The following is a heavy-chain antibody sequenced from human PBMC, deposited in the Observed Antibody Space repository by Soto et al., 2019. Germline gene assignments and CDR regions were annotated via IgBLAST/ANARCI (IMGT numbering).Heavy chain of an antibody. Sequence: QVQLVESGGGVVQPGRSLRLSCAASGFTFSSYGMHWVRQAPGKGLEWVAVIWYDGSNKYYADSVKGRFTISRDNSKNTLYLQMNSLRAEDTAVYYCARDRAVAGTQYYYYYGMDVWGQGTTVTVSS. V-gene: IGHV3-33*01. J-gene: IGHJ6*02. D-gene: IGHD6-19*01. CDR2: IWYDGSNK. CDR3: ARDRAVAGTQYYYYYGMDV. CDR1: GFTFSSYG.